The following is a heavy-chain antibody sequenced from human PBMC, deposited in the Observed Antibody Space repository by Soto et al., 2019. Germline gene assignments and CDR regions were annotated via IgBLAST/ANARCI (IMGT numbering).Heavy chain of an antibody. V-gene: IGHV3-21*04. CDR3: ARVAY. CDR2: ISSASSET. Sequence: PGGSLRLSCAASVFTFSSDGMSWVRQVPGKGLEWVASISSASSETWYADSVKGRFIISRDNAQNSLFLQMNTLRPEDSAIYYCARVAYWGPGTQVTVSS. J-gene: IGHJ4*02. CDR1: VFTFSSDG.